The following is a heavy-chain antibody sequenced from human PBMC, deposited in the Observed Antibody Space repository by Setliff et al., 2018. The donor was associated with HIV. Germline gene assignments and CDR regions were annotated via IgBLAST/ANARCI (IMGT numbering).Heavy chain of an antibody. J-gene: IGHJ4*02. V-gene: IGHV3-7*01. D-gene: IGHD3-3*01. Sequence: GESLTISCAASGFTFSSYWMSWVRQAPGKGLEWVANIKQDGSEKYYVDSVKGRFTISRDNAKNSLYLQMNSLRAEDTAVYYCARSPSDFWSGYYPLDYFDYWGQGTLVTVSS. CDR2: IKQDGSEK. CDR1: GFTFSSYW. CDR3: ARSPSDFWSGYYPLDYFDY.